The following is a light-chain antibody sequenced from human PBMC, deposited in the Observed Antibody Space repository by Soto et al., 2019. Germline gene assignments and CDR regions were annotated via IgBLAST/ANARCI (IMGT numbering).Light chain of an antibody. CDR1: SSNIGSYT. V-gene: IGLV1-44*01. CDR3: AAWDASLNAVV. J-gene: IGLJ2*01. CDR2: DND. Sequence: QSVVTQPPSASGTPGQRVTLSCSGSSSNIGSYTVNWYQQLPGTAPKLLISDNDERPSGVPDRFSGSKSGTSASLAISGLQSEDEAHYYCAAWDASLNAVVFGGGTKLTVL.